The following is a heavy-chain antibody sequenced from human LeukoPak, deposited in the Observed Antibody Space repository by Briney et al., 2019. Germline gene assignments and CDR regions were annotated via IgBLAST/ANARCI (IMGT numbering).Heavy chain of an antibody. Sequence: GRCLRLSCAASGFTFSSYAMHWVRQAPGKGLEWVAVISYDGSNKYYADSVKGRFTISRDNSKNTLYLQMNSLRAEDTAVYYCAKSEVTTAYFDYWGQGTLVTVSS. CDR3: AKSEVTTAYFDY. D-gene: IGHD4-17*01. CDR2: ISYDGSNK. V-gene: IGHV3-30-3*02. J-gene: IGHJ4*02. CDR1: GFTFSSYA.